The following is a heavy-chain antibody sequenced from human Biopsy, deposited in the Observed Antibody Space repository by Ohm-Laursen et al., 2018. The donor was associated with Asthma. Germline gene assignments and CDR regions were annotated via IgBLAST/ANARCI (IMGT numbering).Heavy chain of an antibody. CDR3: ARGSGTSLSYPDAFDI. CDR1: GRPNTSFY. V-gene: IGHV4-59*01. J-gene: IGHJ3*02. CDR2: LHFSGNT. Sequence: ETLSLTCTVCGRPNTSFYWRWITQPSGRALEWIGYLHFSGNTNYNTSLKSRVTISIDTSKNHFPLKLASVTPADTAVYYLARGSGTSLSYPDAFDIWGPGTMGTVS. D-gene: IGHD2-2*01.